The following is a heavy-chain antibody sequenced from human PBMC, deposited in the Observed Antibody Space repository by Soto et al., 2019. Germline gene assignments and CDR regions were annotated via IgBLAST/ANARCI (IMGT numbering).Heavy chain of an antibody. CDR3: ARWTLGYCSGGSCYSFDY. V-gene: IGHV4-34*01. J-gene: IGHJ4*02. Sequence: QVQLQQWGAGLLKPSETLSLTCAVYGGSFSGYYWSWIRQPPGKGLEWFGEINHSGSTNYNPSLKSRVTISVDTSKNQFSLKLSSVTAADTAVYYCARWTLGYCSGGSCYSFDYWGQGTLVTVSS. D-gene: IGHD2-15*01. CDR2: INHSGST. CDR1: GGSFSGYY.